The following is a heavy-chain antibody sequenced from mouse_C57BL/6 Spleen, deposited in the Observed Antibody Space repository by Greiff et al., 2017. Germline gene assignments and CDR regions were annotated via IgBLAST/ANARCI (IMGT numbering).Heavy chain of an antibody. CDR3: ARGYYGNYDYFDY. CDR1: GFTFSSYA. J-gene: IGHJ2*01. Sequence: VQLQQSGGGLVKPGGSLKLSCAASGFTFSSYAMSWVRQTPEKRLEWVATISDGGSYTYYPDNVKGRFTISRDNAKNNLYLQMSHLKSEDTAMYYCARGYYGNYDYFDYWGQGTTLTVSS. V-gene: IGHV5-4*01. D-gene: IGHD2-1*01. CDR2: ISDGGSYT.